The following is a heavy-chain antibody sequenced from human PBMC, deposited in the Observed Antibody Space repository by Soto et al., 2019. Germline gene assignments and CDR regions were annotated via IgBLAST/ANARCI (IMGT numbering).Heavy chain of an antibody. J-gene: IGHJ4*02. D-gene: IGHD6-13*01. V-gene: IGHV4-39*01. CDR3: ARSIAAGLDY. Sequence: SETLSLTCTVSGGSISSSSYYWGWIRQPPGKGLEWIGSIYYSGSTYYNPSLKSRVTISVDTSKNQFSLKLSSVTAADTAVYYCARSIAAGLDYWGQGTLVTVPS. CDR2: IYYSGST. CDR1: GGSISSSSYY.